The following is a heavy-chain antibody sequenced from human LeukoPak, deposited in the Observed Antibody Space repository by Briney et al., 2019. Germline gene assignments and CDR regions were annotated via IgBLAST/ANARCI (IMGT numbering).Heavy chain of an antibody. J-gene: IGHJ4*02. D-gene: IGHD3-10*01. V-gene: IGHV3-23*01. CDR3: ARDFYYGSGSLDY. CDR1: GFTFTNYA. Sequence: SGESLGLSCTASGFTFTNYAMSWVRQAPGKGLEWVSGIAYSDGRTYYADSVKGRFTISRDNAKNTLFLQMDSLRAEDTAVYYCARDFYYGSGSLDYWGQGTLVTVSS. CDR2: IAYSDGRT.